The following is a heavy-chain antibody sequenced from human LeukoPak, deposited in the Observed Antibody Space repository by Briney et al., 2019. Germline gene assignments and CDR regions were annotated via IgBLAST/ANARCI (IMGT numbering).Heavy chain of an antibody. CDR2: IYPGDSDT. CDR1: GYSFTSYW. Sequence: GESLKISCKGSGYSFTSYWIGWVRQMPGRGLEWMGIIYPGDSDTRYSLSFQGQVTISADKSISTAYLQWSGLKASDTAMYYCARDPDSSGYYSPNAFDIWGQGTMVTVSS. CDR3: ARDPDSSGYYSPNAFDI. J-gene: IGHJ3*02. D-gene: IGHD3-22*01. V-gene: IGHV5-51*01.